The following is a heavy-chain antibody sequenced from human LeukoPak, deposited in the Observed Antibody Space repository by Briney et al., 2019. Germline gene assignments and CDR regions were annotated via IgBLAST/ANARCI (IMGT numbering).Heavy chain of an antibody. D-gene: IGHD6-19*01. CDR2: ISAYNGNT. CDR1: GYTFTSYG. CDR3: ARDKDSSGWSYYYYYGMDV. Sequence: ASVKVSCKASGYTFTSYGISWVRQAPGQGLEWTGWISAYNGNTNYAQKLQGRVTMTTDTSTSTAYMELRSLRSDDTAVYYCARDKDSSGWSYYYYYGMDVWGQGTTVTVSS. J-gene: IGHJ6*02. V-gene: IGHV1-18*01.